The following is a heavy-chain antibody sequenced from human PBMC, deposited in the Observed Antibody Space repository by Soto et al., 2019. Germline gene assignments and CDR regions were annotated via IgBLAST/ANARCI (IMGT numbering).Heavy chain of an antibody. CDR3: AKSPLGYCSGGSCYPPHYFDY. V-gene: IGHV3-11*01. CDR1: GFMFSDYH. CDR2: ISGSGKTI. D-gene: IGHD2-15*01. J-gene: IGHJ4*02. Sequence: GGSLRLSCAASGFMFSDYHMSWIRQAPGKGLEWVSYISGSGKTIYYADSVKGRFTISRDNAKNSLHLQMNSLRAEDTAVYYCAKSPLGYCSGGSCYPPHYFDYWGQGTLVTVSS.